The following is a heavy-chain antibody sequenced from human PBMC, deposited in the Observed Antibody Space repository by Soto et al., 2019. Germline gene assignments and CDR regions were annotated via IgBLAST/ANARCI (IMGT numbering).Heavy chain of an antibody. D-gene: IGHD3-16*01. CDR2: MYYNGNI. Sequence: TLSLTCNVSGGSISNYYWTWVRQSPEKGLEWIGYMYYNGNINYNPSLKSRVTISIDTSKNQFSLTLKSVTAADTAVYYCASGGNWFDPWGQGVLVTVSS. V-gene: IGHV4-59*01. CDR3: ASGGNWFDP. CDR1: GGSISNYY. J-gene: IGHJ5*02.